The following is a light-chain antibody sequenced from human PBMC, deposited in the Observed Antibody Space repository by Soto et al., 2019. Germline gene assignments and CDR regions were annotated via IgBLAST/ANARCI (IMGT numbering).Light chain of an antibody. CDR1: XSDVGAYNY. CDR2: DVT. Sequence: QSALTQPPSASGSPGQSVTISCTGTXSDVGAYNYVSWYQQHPGKAPKLMIYDVTKRPSGVPDRFSGSKSGNTASLTVSGLQAEDEADYYCISYAGSSIWVFGGGTKLTVL. V-gene: IGLV2-8*01. CDR3: ISYAGSSIWV. J-gene: IGLJ3*02.